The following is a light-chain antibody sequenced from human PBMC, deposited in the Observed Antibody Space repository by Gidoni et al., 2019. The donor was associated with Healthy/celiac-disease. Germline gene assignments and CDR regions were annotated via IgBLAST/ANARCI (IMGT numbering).Light chain of an antibody. V-gene: IGKV1-33*01. J-gene: IGKJ2*04. Sequence: DIQMTQSPSSLSASVGDRVTITCQASQDISNYLNWYQQKPGKAPKLLIYDASNLETGVPSRFSGSGSGTDFTFTISSLQPEDIATYYCQQYDTSCSFGQGTKLEIK. CDR1: QDISNY. CDR3: QQYDTSCS. CDR2: DAS.